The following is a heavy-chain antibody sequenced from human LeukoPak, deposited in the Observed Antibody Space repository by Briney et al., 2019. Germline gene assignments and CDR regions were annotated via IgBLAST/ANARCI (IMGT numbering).Heavy chain of an antibody. Sequence: SETLSLTCTVSGGSISSSSYYWGWIRQPPGKGLEWIGSIYYSGSTYYNPSLKSRVTISVDTSKNQFSLKLSSVTAADTAVYYCARLITDYKGGYYMDVWGKGTTFTVSS. CDR2: IYYSGST. CDR1: GGSISSSSYY. CDR3: ARLITDYKGGYYMDV. V-gene: IGHV4-39*01. J-gene: IGHJ6*03. D-gene: IGHD4-11*01.